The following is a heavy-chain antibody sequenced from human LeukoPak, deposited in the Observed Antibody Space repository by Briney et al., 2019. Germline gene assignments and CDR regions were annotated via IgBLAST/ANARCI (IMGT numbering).Heavy chain of an antibody. Sequence: GGSLRLSCAASGFTFSDYYMSWIRQAPGKGLEWVSYISSSGSTIYYADSVKGRFTISRDNAKTSLYLQMNSLRDEDTAVYYCARVGGLTQTEGDDFDYWGQGTLVTVSS. J-gene: IGHJ4*02. CDR1: GFTFSDYY. CDR3: ARVGGLTQTEGDDFDY. CDR2: ISSSGSTI. V-gene: IGHV3-11*04. D-gene: IGHD1-26*01.